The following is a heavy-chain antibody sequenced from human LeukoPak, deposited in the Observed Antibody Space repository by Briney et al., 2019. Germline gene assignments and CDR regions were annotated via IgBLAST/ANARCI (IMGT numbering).Heavy chain of an antibody. V-gene: IGHV4-39*07. CDR2: IYYSGST. Sequence: SETLSLTCTVSGGSVSSSSYYWGWIRQPPGKGLEWIGSIYYSGSTYYNPSLKSRVTISVDTSKNQFSLKLSSVTAADTAVYYCARIAAAGLFDYWGQGTLVTVSS. CDR3: ARIAAAGLFDY. J-gene: IGHJ4*02. CDR1: GGSVSSSSYY. D-gene: IGHD6-13*01.